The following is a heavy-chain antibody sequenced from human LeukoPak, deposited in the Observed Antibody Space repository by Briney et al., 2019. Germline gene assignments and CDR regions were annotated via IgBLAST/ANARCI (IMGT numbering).Heavy chain of an antibody. J-gene: IGHJ4*02. CDR1: GFTFSSYA. Sequence: GGSLRLSCATSGFTFSSYAMSWVRQAPGKGLEWVSSISASGGGTYYADSVKGRFTISRDNSKNTLYLQLSSLRADDTAVYHCAKERDGDYVRYTHYWGQGTLVTVSS. D-gene: IGHD4-17*01. V-gene: IGHV3-23*01. CDR3: AKERDGDYVRYTHY. CDR2: ISASGGGT.